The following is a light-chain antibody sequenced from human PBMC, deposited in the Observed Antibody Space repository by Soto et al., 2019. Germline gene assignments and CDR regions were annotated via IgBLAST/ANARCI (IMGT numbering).Light chain of an antibody. J-gene: IGKJ5*01. CDR2: GAP. CDR3: QQTYTTPEIT. V-gene: IGKV1-39*01. CDR1: QSISIS. Sequence: DIQMTRCPSSLSASVGDRVTITCRAGQSISISLNWYQLKPGKAPNLLMYGAPYLKSGVPTRFSGSGSATDFTLTISSLQTEDFANYYCQQTYTTPEITFGQGTRLEIK.